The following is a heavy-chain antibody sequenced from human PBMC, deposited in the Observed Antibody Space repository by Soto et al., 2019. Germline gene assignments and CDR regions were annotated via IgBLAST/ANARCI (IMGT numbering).Heavy chain of an antibody. CDR2: IYYSGST. CDR3: ARDFFSGWYDYYRMDV. CDR1: GGSVSRGRYY. V-gene: IGHV4-61*01. Sequence: SETLSLTCTVSGGSVSRGRYYWSWIRQPPGKGLERIGYIYYSGSTNYNPSLKSRVTISVDSSKNQFSLKLSSVTAADTAVYYCARDFFSGWYDYYRMDVWCQGTTVTVSS. D-gene: IGHD6-19*01. J-gene: IGHJ6*02.